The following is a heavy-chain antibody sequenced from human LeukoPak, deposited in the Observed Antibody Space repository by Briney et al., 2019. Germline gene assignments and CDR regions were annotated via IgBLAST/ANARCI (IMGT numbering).Heavy chain of an antibody. J-gene: IGHJ5*02. V-gene: IGHV4-31*03. CDR3: ARDRVVAPLNWFDP. Sequence: SETLSLTRTVSGGSISSGGYYWSWIRQHPGKGLEWIGYIYYSGSTYYNPSLKSRVTISVDTSKNQFSLKLSSVTAADTAVYYCARDRVVAPLNWFDPWGQGTLVTVSS. CDR1: GGSISSGGYY. D-gene: IGHD2-21*01. CDR2: IYYSGST.